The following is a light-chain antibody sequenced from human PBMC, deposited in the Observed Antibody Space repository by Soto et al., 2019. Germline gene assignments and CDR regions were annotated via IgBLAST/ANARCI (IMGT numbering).Light chain of an antibody. CDR1: HSGSSY. V-gene: IGKV3-11*01. J-gene: IGKJ3*01. CDR3: QQRSTAPFT. CDR2: AAS. Sequence: EIVLTQSPATLSLSPGERTTLSCRASHSGSSYLAWYQQKPGQAPRLLIYAASNSATAIPARFSGSGSGTDFTITISLLEPGDFSVDDCQQRSTAPFTFGPGTEVDIK.